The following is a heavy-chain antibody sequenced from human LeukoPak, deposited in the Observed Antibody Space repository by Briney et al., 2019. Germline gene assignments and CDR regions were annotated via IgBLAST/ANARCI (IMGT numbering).Heavy chain of an antibody. CDR1: GFTFRSHG. J-gene: IGHJ6*02. CDR2: IWYDGSKT. D-gene: IGHD4-11*01. V-gene: IGHV3-33*01. CDR3: ARSNTMTSNYYYGMDV. Sequence: GGSLRLYCAASGFTFRSHGMQWVRQAPGKGLEWVAVIWYDGSKTYYADSVKGRFTISRDNSKNTLDLQMSSLRAEDTAVYYCARSNTMTSNYYYGMDVWGQGTTVTVSS.